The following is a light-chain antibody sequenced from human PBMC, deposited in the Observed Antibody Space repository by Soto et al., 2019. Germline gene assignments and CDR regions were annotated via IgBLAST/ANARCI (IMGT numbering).Light chain of an antibody. J-gene: IGKJ2*02. Sequence: DIVMTQSPLSLPVTPGEPASISCRSSQSLLHGNGYNYLDWYLQKPGQSPQLLIYLGSSRASGVPDRFSGSGSGTDFTLKISRAEAEDVGVYYCMQALQTPWTFGQGTKLEIK. CDR3: MQALQTPWT. CDR1: QSLLHGNGYNY. CDR2: LGS. V-gene: IGKV2-28*01.